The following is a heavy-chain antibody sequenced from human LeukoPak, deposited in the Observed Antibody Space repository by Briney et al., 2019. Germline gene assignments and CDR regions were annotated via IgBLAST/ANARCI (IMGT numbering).Heavy chain of an antibody. D-gene: IGHD4-17*01. J-gene: IGHJ4*02. CDR1: GFPFRTYW. CDR3: ARTSGDPFDY. V-gene: IGHV3-7*01. CDR2: INEDGGEK. Sequence: GGSLRPSCAASGFPFRTYWMSWVRQAPGKGLEWVANINEDGGEKYYADSVEGRFTISRDNARNSLYVQMNNLRAEDTAVYYCARTSGDPFDYWGQGTLVAVSS.